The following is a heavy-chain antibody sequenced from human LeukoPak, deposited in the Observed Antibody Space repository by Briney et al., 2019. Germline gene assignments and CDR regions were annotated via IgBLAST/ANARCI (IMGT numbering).Heavy chain of an antibody. CDR3: VNLRRG. V-gene: IGHV3-7*03. CDR1: GFTFSSYW. Sequence: GGSPRLSCATSGFTFSSYWMTWVRQAPGKGLEWVANIKQDGSEKYYLNSVKGRFAISRDNAKNSLYLQMNSLRAEDTAIYYCVNLRRGWGQGTLVTVSS. J-gene: IGHJ4*02. D-gene: IGHD3-16*01. CDR2: IKQDGSEK.